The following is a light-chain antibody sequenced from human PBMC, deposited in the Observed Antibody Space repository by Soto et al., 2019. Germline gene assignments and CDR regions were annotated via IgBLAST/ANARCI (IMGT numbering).Light chain of an antibody. CDR2: LDSDGSH. CDR1: SGHSSYA. Sequence: QSVLTQSPSASASLGASVKLTCTLSSGHSSYAIAWHQQQPEKGPRYLMRLDSDGSHNKGDGIPDRFSGSSSGAERYLVISSLQSEDEADYYCQTWGTGIVVFGGGTKLTVL. J-gene: IGLJ2*01. CDR3: QTWGTGIVV. V-gene: IGLV4-69*01.